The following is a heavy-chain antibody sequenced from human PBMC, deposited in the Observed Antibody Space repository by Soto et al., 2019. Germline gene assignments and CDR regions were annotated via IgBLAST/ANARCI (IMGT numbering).Heavy chain of an antibody. CDR3: VKHDYNFWSRYTCTPRIDV. Sequence: SLRLSCAASGFDFSSYAMSWVRQSPVNGLEWVSGIGGSGDNIYYADSVKGRFTISRDNSKNTTYLQMNSVRGEDTDVYYCVKHDYNFWSRYTCTPRIDVCGQGTLVTVSS. J-gene: IGHJ6*02. D-gene: IGHD3-3*01. V-gene: IGHV3-23*01. CDR2: IGGSGDNI. CDR1: GFDFSSYA.